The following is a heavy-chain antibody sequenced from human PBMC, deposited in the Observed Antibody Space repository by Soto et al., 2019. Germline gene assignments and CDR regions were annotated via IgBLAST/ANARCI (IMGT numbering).Heavy chain of an antibody. CDR1: GISVSSTQW. V-gene: IGHV4-4*02. CDR3: ARLGPGNEGNPLVADGYNQRGAYYFDY. CDR2: IYHIGST. D-gene: IGHD5-12*01. Sequence: PSETLSLTCAVSGISVSSTQWWTWVRQAPGKGLEWLGEIYHIGSTRYNPSLKSRVTISVDKSNNHFSLNLRSVSAADTAVYYCARLGPGNEGNPLVADGYNQRGAYYFDYWGQETLVTVSS. J-gene: IGHJ4*02.